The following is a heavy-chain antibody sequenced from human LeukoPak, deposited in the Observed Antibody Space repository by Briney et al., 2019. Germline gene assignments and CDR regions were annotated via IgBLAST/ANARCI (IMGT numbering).Heavy chain of an antibody. V-gene: IGHV4-59*01. CDR3: ARDGFSGLDAFDI. J-gene: IGHJ3*02. CDR2: IYYSGST. D-gene: IGHD3-22*01. CDR1: GGSISSYY. Sequence: PSETLSLTCTVSGGSISSYYWSWIRQPPGKGLEWIGYIYYSGSTNYNPSLKSRVTISVDTSKNQFSLKLSPVTAADTAVYYCARDGFSGLDAFDIWGQGTMVTVSS.